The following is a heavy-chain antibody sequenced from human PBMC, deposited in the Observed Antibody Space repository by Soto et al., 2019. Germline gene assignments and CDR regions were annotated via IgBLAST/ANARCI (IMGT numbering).Heavy chain of an antibody. CDR1: GFPFGDYA. CDR2: IRSNSFGGTT. CDR3: CTGHSDRVSWFAFDI. Sequence: EVQLLESGGGLVQPGRSLRLSCTPSGFPFGDYALNWVRQAQGKGLEWVGFIRSNSFGGTTEYAASVKGRFTISRDDSHSIAYLQMNSLKTEDTVVYYCCTGHSDRVSWFAFDIWGQGTMVTVSS. J-gene: IGHJ3*02. V-gene: IGHV3-49*04. D-gene: IGHD6-13*01.